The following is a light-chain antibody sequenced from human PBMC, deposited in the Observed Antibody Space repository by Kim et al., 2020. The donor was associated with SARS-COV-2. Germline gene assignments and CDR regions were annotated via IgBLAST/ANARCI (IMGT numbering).Light chain of an antibody. CDR2: AAS. CDR3: QQYKSYPYT. Sequence: SASVGESVTISWRASQDINIHLAWFQQKPGKAPKSLIYAASSLQSGVPSKFSGSVSVTDFTLTISSPQPEDFATYYCQQYKSYPYTFGQGTKLEI. CDR1: QDINIH. J-gene: IGKJ2*01. V-gene: IGKV1-16*02.